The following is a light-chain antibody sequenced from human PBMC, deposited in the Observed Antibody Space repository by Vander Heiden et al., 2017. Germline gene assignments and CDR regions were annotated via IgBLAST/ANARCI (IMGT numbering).Light chain of an antibody. J-gene: IGLJ1*01. Sequence: QAALPQPPPVPRDLGPAATLTCSGNSNDLGDQGAAWLQHHQGHPPKLLSYRNNDRPSGISERFSASRSGNTASLTITGLLPEDEADYYCSAWDSGLGTYVFGTGTKVTVL. V-gene: IGLV10-54*04. CDR1: SNDLGDQG. CDR3: SAWDSGLGTYV. CDR2: RNN.